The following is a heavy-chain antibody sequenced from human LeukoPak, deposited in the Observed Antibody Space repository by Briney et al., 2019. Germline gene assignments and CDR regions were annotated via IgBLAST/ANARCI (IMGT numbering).Heavy chain of an antibody. V-gene: IGHV4-34*01. Sequence: SETLSLTCAVYGGSFSGYYWSWIRQPPGKGLEWIGEINHSGSTNYNPSLKSRVTISVDTSKNQFALKLSSVTAADTAVYYCARGPPMIVVVITRRTPFDYWGQGTLVTVSS. CDR2: INHSGST. J-gene: IGHJ4*02. CDR3: ARGPPMIVVVITRRTPFDY. CDR1: GGSFSGYY. D-gene: IGHD3-22*01.